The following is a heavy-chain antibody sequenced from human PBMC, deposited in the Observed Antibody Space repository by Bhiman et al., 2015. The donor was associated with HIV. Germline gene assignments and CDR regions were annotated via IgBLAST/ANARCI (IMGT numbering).Heavy chain of an antibody. Sequence: EVQLVESGGGLVKPGGSLRLSRAASGFTFSIYSMNWVRQAPGKGLEWVSSISSSSSYIYYADSVKGRFTISRDNAKNSLYLQVNSLRAEDTAVYYCAREFTGYSSSNFDYWGQGTLVTVSS. D-gene: IGHD6-13*01. J-gene: IGHJ4*02. CDR1: GFTFSIYS. CDR3: AREFTGYSSSNFDY. V-gene: IGHV3-21*01. CDR2: ISSSSSYI.